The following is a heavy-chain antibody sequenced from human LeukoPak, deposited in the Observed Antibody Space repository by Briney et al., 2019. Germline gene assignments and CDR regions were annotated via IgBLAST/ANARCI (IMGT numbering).Heavy chain of an antibody. V-gene: IGHV3-7*04. Sequence: GGSLRLSCAASGFTISSDTMSWVRQAPGKGLEWVANIKEDGSEKYYVDSVKGRFTISRDNAKSSLYLQMNSLRAEDTAVYYCARVWSAFDVWGQGTMVTVSS. D-gene: IGHD3-3*01. J-gene: IGHJ3*01. CDR2: IKEDGSEK. CDR3: ARVWSAFDV. CDR1: GFTISSDT.